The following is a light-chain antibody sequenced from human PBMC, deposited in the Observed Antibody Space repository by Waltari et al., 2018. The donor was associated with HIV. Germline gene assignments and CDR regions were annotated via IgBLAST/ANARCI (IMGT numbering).Light chain of an antibody. V-gene: IGLV1-47*01. Sequence: QSVLTQPPSASGTPGQRVTISCSGSSSNIGSKYVSWYQQVPGTAPKLLIYRNNQRPSGVPDRFSGSKSGTSASLAISGLRSEDEADDYCAAWNDKLSAYVFGTGTKVTV. J-gene: IGLJ1*01. CDR3: AAWNDKLSAYV. CDR1: SSNIGSKY. CDR2: RNN.